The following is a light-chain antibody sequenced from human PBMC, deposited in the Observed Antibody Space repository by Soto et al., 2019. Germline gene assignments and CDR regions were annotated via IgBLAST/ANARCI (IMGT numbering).Light chain of an antibody. CDR3: QHYDKYSPRT. CDR1: QTTNW. V-gene: IGKV1-5*03. CDR2: QAS. J-gene: IGKJ1*01. Sequence: DIQMTQSPSTLSASVGDRVTITCRASQTTNWLAWYQQKPGKAPKLLIYQASSLESGVPSRFSGSGSGTEFTLTISSLQPDDFATYYSQHYDKYSPRTFSQATKVEIK.